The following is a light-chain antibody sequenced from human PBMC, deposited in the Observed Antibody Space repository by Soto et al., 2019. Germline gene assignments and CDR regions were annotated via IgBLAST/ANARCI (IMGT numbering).Light chain of an antibody. CDR3: LQDHDDSWT. Sequence: ATQMTQSPSSLSASVGDRITITCRASRDFGSDLSWYQQKPEKAPTLLKYAAFNLQSGVPSRFRGSRSGTEFTLTVSSLQPEDFATYYCLQDHDDSWTFGQGTKVDIK. CDR2: AAF. J-gene: IGKJ1*01. CDR1: RDFGSD. V-gene: IGKV1-6*01.